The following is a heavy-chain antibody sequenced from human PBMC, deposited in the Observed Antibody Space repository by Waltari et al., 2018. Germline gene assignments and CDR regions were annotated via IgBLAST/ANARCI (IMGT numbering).Heavy chain of an antibody. CDR1: GGSIRSSY. Sequence: QVQLQESGPGLVKPSETLSLTCTVSGGSIRSSYWSWIRPPAGKGLEWIGRIYTSGSTNYNPSLKSRVTMSVDTSKNQFSLKLSSVTAADTAVYYCARDCSGGSCYGYYFDYWGQGTLVTVSS. CDR3: ARDCSGGSCYGYYFDY. V-gene: IGHV4-4*07. D-gene: IGHD2-15*01. J-gene: IGHJ4*02. CDR2: IYTSGST.